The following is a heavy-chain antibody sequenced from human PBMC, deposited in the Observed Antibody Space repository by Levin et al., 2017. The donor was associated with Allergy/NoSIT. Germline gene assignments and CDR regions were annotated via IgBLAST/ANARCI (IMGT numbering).Heavy chain of an antibody. CDR1: GFTFSSYA. V-gene: IGHV3-30*04. CDR2: IYYDGTIT. Sequence: GGSLRLSCAASGFTFSSYAMHWVRQAPGKGLEWVTVIYYDGTITYYADSVKGRFTISRDNSKNTLYLQMNSLRSEDAAVYYCAKDRGGYGDYTPDYWGQGTLVTVSS. CDR3: AKDRGGYGDYTPDY. D-gene: IGHD4-17*01. J-gene: IGHJ4*02.